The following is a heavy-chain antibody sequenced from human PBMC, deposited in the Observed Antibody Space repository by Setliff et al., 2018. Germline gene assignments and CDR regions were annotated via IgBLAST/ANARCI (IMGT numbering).Heavy chain of an antibody. Sequence: SETLSLTCAVSGYSINSDCFWGWIRQPPGKGLEWIGTISHSGSTSYNSSLKSRVTMSVDTSKNQFFLKLSSVTAADTAVYFCARDPGFHSGTWCLGDWGQGTQVTVSS. D-gene: IGHD2-8*01. V-gene: IGHV4-38-2*02. CDR1: GYSINSDCF. CDR3: ARDPGFHSGTWCLGD. J-gene: IGHJ4*02. CDR2: ISHSGST.